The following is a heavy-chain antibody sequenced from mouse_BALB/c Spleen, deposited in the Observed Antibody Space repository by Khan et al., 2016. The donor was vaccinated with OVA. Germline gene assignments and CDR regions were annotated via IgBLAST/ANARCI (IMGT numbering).Heavy chain of an antibody. D-gene: IGHD1-1*01. CDR2: ISYSGRT. CDR3: ARSGTISTVVATDFDY. J-gene: IGHJ2*01. CDR1: GYSITSDYA. V-gene: IGHV3-2*02. Sequence: VQLKESGPGLVKPSQSLSLTCTVTGYSITSDYAWNWIRPFPGNKLEWMGYISYSGRTSYNPSLKSRISITRDTSKNQFFLQLNSVTTEDTATYYCARSGTISTVVATDFDYWGQGTTLTVSS.